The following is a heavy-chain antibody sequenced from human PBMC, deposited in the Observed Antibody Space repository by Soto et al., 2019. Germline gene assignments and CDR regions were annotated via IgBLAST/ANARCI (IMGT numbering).Heavy chain of an antibody. Sequence: PSETLSLTCSVSRRSISSSSYYWGWIRQPPRKGLEWIGSIYYSGSTYYNPSLKSRVTISVDTSKNQFSLKLSSVTAADTAVYYCARHGVMDCTNGVCWTTYYYYGMDVWGQGTTVTVSS. D-gene: IGHD2-8*01. J-gene: IGHJ6*02. CDR3: ARHGVMDCTNGVCWTTYYYYGMDV. CDR1: RRSISSSSYY. CDR2: IYYSGST. V-gene: IGHV4-39*01.